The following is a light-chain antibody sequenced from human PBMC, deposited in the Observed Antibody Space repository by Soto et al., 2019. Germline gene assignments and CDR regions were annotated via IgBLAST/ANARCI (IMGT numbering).Light chain of an antibody. CDR3: QSYDSSNLYV. Sequence: NFMLTQPHSVSESPGKTVTISCTRSSGSIASNYVQWYQQRPGSSTTTVIYEDNQRPSGVPDRFSGSIDSSSNSASLTISGLKTEDEADYYCQSYDSSNLYVFGTGTKVTVL. CDR1: SGSIASNY. V-gene: IGLV6-57*01. J-gene: IGLJ1*01. CDR2: EDN.